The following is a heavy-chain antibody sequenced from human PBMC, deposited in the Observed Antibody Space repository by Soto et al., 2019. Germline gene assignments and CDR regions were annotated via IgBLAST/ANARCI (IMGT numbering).Heavy chain of an antibody. CDR1: GSTFSSYA. J-gene: IGHJ4*02. CDR3: ASPPGYYYDSSGYLRVPYYFDY. V-gene: IGHV1-69*13. CDR2: IIPIFGTA. D-gene: IGHD3-22*01. Sequence: ASVKVSCKASGSTFSSYAISWVRQAPGQGLEWMGGIIPIFGTANYAQKFQGRVTITADESTSTAYMELSSLRSEDTAVYYCASPPGYYYDSSGYLRVPYYFDYWGQGTLVTVSS.